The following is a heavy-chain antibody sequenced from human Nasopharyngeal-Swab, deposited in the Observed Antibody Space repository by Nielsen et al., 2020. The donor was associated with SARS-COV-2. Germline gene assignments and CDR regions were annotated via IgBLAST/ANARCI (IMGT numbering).Heavy chain of an antibody. CDR1: GFTFSSYA. D-gene: IGHD1-20*01. CDR3: AKEVITGTTDY. J-gene: IGHJ4*02. Sequence: GESLKISCAASGFTFSSYAMSWVRQVPGKGLEWVSGISGSGDNRYYAASVKGRFTISRDNSKNTLYLQMNSLRAEDTAVYYCAKEVITGTTDYWGQGTLVTVSS. V-gene: IGHV3-23*01. CDR2: ISGSGDNR.